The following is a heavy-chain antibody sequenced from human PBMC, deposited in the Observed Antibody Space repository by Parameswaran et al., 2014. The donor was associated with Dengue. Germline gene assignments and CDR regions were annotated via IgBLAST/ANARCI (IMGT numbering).Heavy chain of an antibody. CDR2: IYYSGST. CDR3: ARDVEYSSSSEGNWFDP. V-gene: IGHV4-31*02. J-gene: IGHJ5*02. Sequence: RWIRQPPGKGLEWIGYIYYSGSTYYNPSLKSRVTISVDTSKNQFSLKLSSVTAADTAVYYCARDVEYSSSSEGNWFDPWGQGTLVTVSS. D-gene: IGHD6-6*01.